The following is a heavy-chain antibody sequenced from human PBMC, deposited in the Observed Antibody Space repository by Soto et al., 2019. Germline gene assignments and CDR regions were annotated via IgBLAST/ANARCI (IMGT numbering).Heavy chain of an antibody. CDR1: GGSIRNYY. J-gene: IGHJ3*02. D-gene: IGHD2-15*01. CDR2: IFYSGTT. Sequence: SETLSLTCTVSGGSIRNYYWSWIRQPPDKGLEWIGYIFYSGTTNYNPSLTSRVTISVDTSKNQFSLKLTSVTAADTAVYYCSRVAPGYCSGGSCSVFDAFDMWGQGTMVTVSS. CDR3: SRVAPGYCSGGSCSVFDAFDM. V-gene: IGHV4-59*01.